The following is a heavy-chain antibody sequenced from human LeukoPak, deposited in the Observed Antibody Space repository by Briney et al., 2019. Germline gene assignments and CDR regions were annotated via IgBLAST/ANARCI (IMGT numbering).Heavy chain of an antibody. CDR3: ARGAFAVAGTGGHWFDP. CDR2: TYYRSKWYN. Sequence: SQTLSLTCAISGDSVSSNSAAWNWIRQSPSRGLEWLGRTYYRSKWYNDYAVSVKSRITINPDTSKNQFSLQPNSVTPEDTAVYYCARGAFAVAGTGGHWFDPWGQGTLVTVSS. V-gene: IGHV6-1*01. D-gene: IGHD6-19*01. CDR1: GDSVSSNSAA. J-gene: IGHJ5*02.